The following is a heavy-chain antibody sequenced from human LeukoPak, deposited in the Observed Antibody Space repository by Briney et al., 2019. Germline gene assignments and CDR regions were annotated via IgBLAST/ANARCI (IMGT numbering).Heavy chain of an antibody. CDR1: GGSISSGGYY. CDR2: IYYSGST. Sequence: PSETLSLTCTVSGGSISSGGYYWSWIRQPPGKGLEWIGYIYYSGSTYYNPSLRSRVAISVDTSKNQFSLKLSSVTAADTAVYYCAKIKGYNVDYWGQGTLVTVSS. CDR3: AKIKGYNVDY. V-gene: IGHV4-30-4*01. J-gene: IGHJ4*02. D-gene: IGHD3-10*01.